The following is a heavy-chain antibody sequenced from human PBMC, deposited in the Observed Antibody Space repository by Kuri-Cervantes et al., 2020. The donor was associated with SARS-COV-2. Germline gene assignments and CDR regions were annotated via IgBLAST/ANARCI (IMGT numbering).Heavy chain of an antibody. J-gene: IGHJ5*02. CDR3: ARDMDCSSTSCYSGLDP. CDR2: CSHAKIT. V-gene: IGHV3-48*01. Sequence: GGSLRLSCVASGFTFSSYSVNWVRQAPGKGLERISYCSHAKITYADSVKGRFTISRDNAKNSLYLQMNSLRAEDTAVYYCARDMDCSSTSCYSGLDPWGQGTLVTVSS. CDR1: GFTFSSYS. D-gene: IGHD2-2*02.